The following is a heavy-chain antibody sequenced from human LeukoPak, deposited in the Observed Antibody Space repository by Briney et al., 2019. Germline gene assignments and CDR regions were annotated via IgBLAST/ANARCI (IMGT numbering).Heavy chain of an antibody. J-gene: IGHJ5*02. CDR2: INHSGST. CDR3: VLRYFDWFDP. D-gene: IGHD3-9*01. CDR1: GGSFSGYY. V-gene: IGHV4-34*01. Sequence: SEPLSLTCAVYGGSFSGYYWSWIRQPPGKGLEWIGEINHSGSTNYNPSLKSRVTISVDTSKNQFSLKLSSVTAADTAVYYAVLRYFDWFDPWGQGTLVTVSS.